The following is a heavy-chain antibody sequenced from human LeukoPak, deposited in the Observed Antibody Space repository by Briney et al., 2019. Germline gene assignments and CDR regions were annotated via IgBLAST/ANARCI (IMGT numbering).Heavy chain of an antibody. CDR2: IKQDGSEK. V-gene: IGHV3-7*01. CDR3: ARGFPFRGYYGSGSYYAKFDY. J-gene: IGHJ4*02. CDR1: GLTFSSYW. D-gene: IGHD3-10*01. Sequence: PGGSLRLSCAASGLTFSSYWMSWVRQAPGKGLEWVANIKQDGSEKYYVDSVKGRFTISRDNAKNSLYLQMNSLRAEDTAVYYCARGFPFRGYYGSGSYYAKFDYWGQGTLVTVSS.